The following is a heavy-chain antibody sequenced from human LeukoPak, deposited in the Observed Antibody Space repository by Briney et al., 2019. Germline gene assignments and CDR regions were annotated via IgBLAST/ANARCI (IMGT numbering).Heavy chain of an antibody. CDR2: ISNSGGST. J-gene: IGHJ4*02. CDR1: GFSFSSNA. CDR3: VKDPKFIGTAGTH. Sequence: PGGSLRLSCAASGFSFSSNAMTWVRQAPGKGLEWVSGISNSGGSTYYADSVKGRFIISRDNSKNTLYLQMNSLRAEDTALYYCVKDPKFIGTAGTHWGQGTLVTVSS. D-gene: IGHD6-13*01. V-gene: IGHV3-23*01.